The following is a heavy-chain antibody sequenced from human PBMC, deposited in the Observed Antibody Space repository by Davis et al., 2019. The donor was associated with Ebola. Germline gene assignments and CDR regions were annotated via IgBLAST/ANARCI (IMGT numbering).Heavy chain of an antibody. Sequence: PGGSLRLSCAASGFTFSSYAMHWVRQAPGKGLDWVAFISDDGSNKYYADSVEGRFTISRDNSKNTLYLQMNSLRAEDTAVYYCARDLTVTTLGVGWFDPWGQGTLVTVSS. CDR3: ARDLTVTTLGVGWFDP. CDR1: GFTFSSYA. V-gene: IGHV3-30*04. D-gene: IGHD4-17*01. CDR2: ISDDGSNK. J-gene: IGHJ5*02.